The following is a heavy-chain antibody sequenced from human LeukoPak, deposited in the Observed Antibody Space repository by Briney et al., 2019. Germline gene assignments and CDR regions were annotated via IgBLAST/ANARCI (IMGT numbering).Heavy chain of an antibody. V-gene: IGHV4-39*07. D-gene: IGHD3-16*02. CDR2: IYYSGST. CDR3: ARAFVDPYYDYVWGSYQKGFDP. CDR1: GGSISSSSYY. Sequence: SETLSLTCTVSGGSISSSSYYWGWIRQPPGKGLEWIGSIYYSGSTYYNPSLKSRVTISVDTSKNQFSLKLSSVTAADTAVYYCARAFVDPYYDYVWGSYQKGFDPWGQGTLVTVSS. J-gene: IGHJ5*02.